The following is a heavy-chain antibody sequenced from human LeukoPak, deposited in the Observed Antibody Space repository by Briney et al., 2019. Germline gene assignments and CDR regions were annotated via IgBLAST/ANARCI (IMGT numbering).Heavy chain of an antibody. D-gene: IGHD2-15*01. CDR1: GYTLTSYG. V-gene: IGHV1-18*01. J-gene: IGHJ5*02. Sequence: APVKVSCKASGYTLTSYGISWVRQAPGQGLEWMGWISAYNGNTNYAQKLQGRVTMTTDTSTSTAYMELRSLRSDDTAVYYCARDCSGGSCYSGLSWFDPWGQGTLVTVSS. CDR2: ISAYNGNT. CDR3: ARDCSGGSCYSGLSWFDP.